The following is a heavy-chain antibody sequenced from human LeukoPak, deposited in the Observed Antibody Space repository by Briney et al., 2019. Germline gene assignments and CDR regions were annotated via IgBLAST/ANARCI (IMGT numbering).Heavy chain of an antibody. CDR3: ARDPGTTQTLHDAFDI. D-gene: IGHD1-7*01. CDR2: ISTSSSYI. V-gene: IGHV3-21*01. CDR1: GFTFSSYW. Sequence: GGSLRLSCAASGFTFSSYWMNWVRQAPGKGLEWVSFISTSSSYIYYADSVKGRFTISRDNARNSLYLQMNSLRAEDTAAYYCARDPGTTQTLHDAFDIWGQGTMVTVSS. J-gene: IGHJ3*02.